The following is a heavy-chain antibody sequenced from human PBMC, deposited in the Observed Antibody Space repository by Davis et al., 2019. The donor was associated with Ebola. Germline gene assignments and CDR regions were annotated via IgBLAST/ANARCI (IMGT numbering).Heavy chain of an antibody. CDR1: GGSISSYY. J-gene: IGHJ4*02. V-gene: IGHV4-59*12. D-gene: IGHD5-18*01. CDR3: ASAGYSYGFDY. CDR2: IYYSGST. Sequence: SETLSLACTVSGGSISSYYWSWIRQPPGKGLEWIGYIYYSGSTNYNPSLKSRVTITVDTSKNQFSLKLSSVTAADTAVYYCASAGYSYGFDYWGQGTLVTVSS.